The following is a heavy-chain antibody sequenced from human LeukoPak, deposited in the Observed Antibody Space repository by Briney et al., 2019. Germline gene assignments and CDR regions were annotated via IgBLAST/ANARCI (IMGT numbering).Heavy chain of an antibody. D-gene: IGHD3-10*01. Sequence: GGSLRLSCAASGFTFSSYAMSWVRQAPGKGLEWVSAISGSGGSTYYADSVKGRFTISRDNSKNTLYLQMNSLRAEDTAVCYCARDLLWFGESPGYFGYWGQGTLVTVSS. V-gene: IGHV3-23*01. CDR1: GFTFSSYA. CDR3: ARDLLWFGESPGYFGY. CDR2: ISGSGGST. J-gene: IGHJ4*02.